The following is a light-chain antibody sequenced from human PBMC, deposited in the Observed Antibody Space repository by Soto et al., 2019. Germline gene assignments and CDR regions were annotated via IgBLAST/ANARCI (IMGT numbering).Light chain of an antibody. CDR2: DAS. CDR3: QQYGSSPRT. V-gene: IGKV3-20*01. CDR1: QSLSSSQ. J-gene: IGKJ1*01. Sequence: EIVLTQSPGTLSLSPGERATLSFGASQSLSSSQLAWYQQKPGQAPRLLIHDASSRATGISDRFTGSGSGTDFTLTITTLEPEDFAVYYCQQYGSSPRTFGLGTKVDIK.